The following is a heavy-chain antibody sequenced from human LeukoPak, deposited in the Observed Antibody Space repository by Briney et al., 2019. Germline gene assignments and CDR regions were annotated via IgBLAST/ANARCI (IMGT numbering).Heavy chain of an antibody. J-gene: IGHJ4*02. D-gene: IGHD5-18*01. CDR3: AREDGVDTASYFDY. CDR2: IIPIFGTA. Sequence: SVKLSCNPSETTFSSYAISWLPHPPAQGLEWMGGIIPIFGTANYAQKFQGRVTITADESTSTAYMELSSLRSEDTAVYYCAREDGVDTASYFDYWGQGTLVTVSS. V-gene: IGHV1-69*01. CDR1: ETTFSSYA.